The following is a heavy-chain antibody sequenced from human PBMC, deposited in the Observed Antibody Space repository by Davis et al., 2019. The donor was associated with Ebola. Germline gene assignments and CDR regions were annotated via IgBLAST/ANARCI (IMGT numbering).Heavy chain of an antibody. J-gene: IGHJ3*02. CDR2: ISGSGGST. CDR3: TTGVGYSSSWYGQFDI. D-gene: IGHD6-13*01. V-gene: IGHV3-23*01. Sequence: PGGSLRLSCAASGFTFSSYGMHWVRQAPGKGLEWASAISGSGGSTYYADSVKGRFTISRDNSKNTLYLQMNSLKTEDTAVYYCTTGVGYSSSWYGQFDIWGQGTMVTVSS. CDR1: GFTFSSYG.